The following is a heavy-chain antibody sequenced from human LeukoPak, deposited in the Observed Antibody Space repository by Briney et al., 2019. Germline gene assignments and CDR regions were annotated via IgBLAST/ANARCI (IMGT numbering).Heavy chain of an antibody. CDR1: GFTFSSYS. J-gene: IGHJ3*02. CDR3: ARDHLSVYDSSGCYSEAFDI. Sequence: PGGSLRLSCAASGFTFSSYSMNWVRQAPGKGLEWVSSISSSSSYIYYADSVKGRFTISRDNAKNSLYLQMNSLRAEDTAVYYCARDHLSVYDSSGCYSEAFDIWGQGTMVTVSS. V-gene: IGHV3-21*01. CDR2: ISSSSSYI. D-gene: IGHD3-22*01.